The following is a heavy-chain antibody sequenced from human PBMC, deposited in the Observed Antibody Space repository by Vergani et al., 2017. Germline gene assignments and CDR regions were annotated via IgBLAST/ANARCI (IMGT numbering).Heavy chain of an antibody. V-gene: IGHV3-9*01. CDR1: GFTFDDYA. D-gene: IGHD1-26*01. Sequence: EVQLLESGGNLVQPGGSLRLSCAASGFTFDDYAMHWVRQAPGKGLEWVSGINWNSDSIAYADSVKGRFTISRDNAKNSLYLQMNSLRAEDTALYYCVKDNTDGGSFGHFDNWGQGTLVTVSS. CDR2: INWNSDSI. CDR3: VKDNTDGGSFGHFDN. J-gene: IGHJ4*02.